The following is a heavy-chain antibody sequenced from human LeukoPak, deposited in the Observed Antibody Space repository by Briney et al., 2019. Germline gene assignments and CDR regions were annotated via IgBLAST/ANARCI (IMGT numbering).Heavy chain of an antibody. CDR1: GFTVSNNY. V-gene: IGHV3-66*01. CDR3: AGFSHKGV. J-gene: IGHJ6*02. CDR2: IYSGGST. Sequence: PGGSLRFSCAASGFTVSNNYMSWVRQAPGKGLEWVALIYSGGSTYYADFVKGRFTISRDNSKNTLYLQMSSLRAEDTAVYYCAGFSHKGVWGQGTTVTVSS.